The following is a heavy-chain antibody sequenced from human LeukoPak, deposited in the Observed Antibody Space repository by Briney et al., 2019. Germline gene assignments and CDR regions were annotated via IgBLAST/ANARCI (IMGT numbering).Heavy chain of an antibody. V-gene: IGHV4-38-2*02. Sequence: SETLSLTCTVSGYSISSGYYWGWIRQPPGKGLEWIGSIYHSGSTYYNPSLKSRVTISVDTSKNQFSLKLSSVTAADTAVYYCARSSPEEWLLYEEDYWGQGTLVTVSS. CDR3: ARSSPEEWLLYEEDY. J-gene: IGHJ4*02. CDR2: IYHSGST. CDR1: GYSISSGYY. D-gene: IGHD3-3*01.